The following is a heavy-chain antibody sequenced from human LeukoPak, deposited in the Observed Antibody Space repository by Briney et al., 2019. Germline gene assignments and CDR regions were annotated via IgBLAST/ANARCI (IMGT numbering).Heavy chain of an antibody. CDR1: GLTFSNYA. CDR3: AKITKATTPNY. J-gene: IGHJ4*02. CDR2: ITDSGRKT. D-gene: IGHD4-17*01. V-gene: IGHV3-23*01. Sequence: GGSLRLSCAASGLTFSNYAMNWVRQATGRGLEWVSGITDSGRKTYYADSVKGRFSISRDNSKNTVYLQMSDLRAEDTAVYYCAKITKATTPNYWGQGTLVTVSS.